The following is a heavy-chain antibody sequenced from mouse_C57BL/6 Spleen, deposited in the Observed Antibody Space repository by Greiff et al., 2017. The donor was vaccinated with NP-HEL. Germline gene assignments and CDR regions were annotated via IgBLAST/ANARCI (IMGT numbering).Heavy chain of an antibody. CDR1: GYTFTDYN. V-gene: IGHV1-18*01. J-gene: IGHJ2*01. CDR3: ARNYGSSWYFDY. Sequence: EVQLQQSGPELVKPGASVKIPCKASGYTFTDYNMDWVRQSHGKSLEWIGDINPNNGGTIYNQKFKGKATLTVDKSSSTAYMELRSLTSEDTAVYYCARNYGSSWYFDYWGQGTTLTVSS. CDR2: INPNNGGT. D-gene: IGHD1-1*01.